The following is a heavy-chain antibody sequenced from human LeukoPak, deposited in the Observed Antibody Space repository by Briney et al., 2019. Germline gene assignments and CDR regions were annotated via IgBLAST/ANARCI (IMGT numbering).Heavy chain of an antibody. J-gene: IGHJ5*02. V-gene: IGHV3-30*18. D-gene: IGHD1-7*01. CDR1: GFTFSSYG. CDR2: ISYDGSNK. CDR3: AKSNNWNYGWFDP. Sequence: PGGSLRLSCAASGFTFSSYGMHWVRQAPGKGLEWVAVISYDGSNKYYADSVKGRFTISRDNSKNTLYLQMNSLRAEDTAVYYCAKSNNWNYGWFDPWGQGTLVTVSS.